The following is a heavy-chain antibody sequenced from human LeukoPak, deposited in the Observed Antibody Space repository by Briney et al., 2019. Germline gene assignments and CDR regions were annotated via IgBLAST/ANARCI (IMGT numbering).Heavy chain of an antibody. Sequence: GASVKVSCKASGYTFTSYYMHWVRQAPGQGLEWMGIINPSGGSTSYAQKFQGRVTMTRDTSTSTVYMELSSLRSDDTAVYYRARVLRWGTGTTIGFDYWGQGTLVTVSS. CDR1: GYTFTSYY. CDR3: ARVLRWGTGTTIGFDY. V-gene: IGHV1-46*01. CDR2: INPSGGST. D-gene: IGHD1-7*01. J-gene: IGHJ4*02.